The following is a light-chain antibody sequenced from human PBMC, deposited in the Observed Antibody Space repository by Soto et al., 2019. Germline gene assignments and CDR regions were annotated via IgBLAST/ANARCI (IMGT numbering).Light chain of an antibody. V-gene: IGKV1-33*01. CDR3: QQYDNLPYT. CDR2: AAS. CDR1: QGISSY. J-gene: IGKJ2*01. Sequence: IQLTQSPSSLSASVGDRVTITCRASQGISSYLAWYQQKPGKAPKLLIYAASTLETGVPSRFSGSGSGTDFTFTISSLQPEDIATYYCQQYDNLPYTFGQGTKLEIK.